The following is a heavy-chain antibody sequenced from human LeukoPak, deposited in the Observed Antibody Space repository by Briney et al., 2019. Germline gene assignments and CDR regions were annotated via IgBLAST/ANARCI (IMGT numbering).Heavy chain of an antibody. V-gene: IGHV1-18*01. D-gene: IGHD2-8*02. Sequence: ASVKVSCKTSGYSFASYGISWVRQAPGQGLEWMGWISAYNGDTRYAQHLQGRVSLSTDLSTGTAFMELRSLTSDDTALYYCARDTALIRTPGGPDSWGQGTLVTVSS. CDR1: GYSFASYG. CDR2: ISAYNGDT. CDR3: ARDTALIRTPGGPDS. J-gene: IGHJ5*02.